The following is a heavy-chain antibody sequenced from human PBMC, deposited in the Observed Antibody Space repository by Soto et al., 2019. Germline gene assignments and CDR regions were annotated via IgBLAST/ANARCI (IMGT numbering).Heavy chain of an antibody. V-gene: IGHV4-59*01. CDR3: ARDSGSGYQNFDY. Sequence: PSETLSLTCTVSGGSISSYYWSWIRQPPGKGLEWIGYIYYSGSTNYNPSLKSRVTISVDTSKNQFSLKLSSVTAADTAVYYCARDSGSGYQNFDYWGQGTLVTVSS. D-gene: IGHD5-12*01. CDR2: IYYSGST. J-gene: IGHJ4*02. CDR1: GGSISSYY.